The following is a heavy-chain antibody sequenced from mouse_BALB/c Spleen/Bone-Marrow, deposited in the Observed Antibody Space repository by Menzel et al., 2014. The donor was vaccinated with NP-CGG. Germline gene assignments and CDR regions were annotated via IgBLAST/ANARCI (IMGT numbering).Heavy chain of an antibody. J-gene: IGHJ3*01. Sequence: QVQLQQSGTELVKPGASVKLSCKTSGFTLTSYWIQWVKQRPGQGLGWIGEIFPGIGTTSYNEKFKGKARLTIDTSSNTAYMELSSLTYEDSAVYFCARGGGFAFWGQGTLVTVSA. CDR2: IFPGIGTT. CDR3: ARGGGFAF. V-gene: IGHV1S132*01. CDR1: GFTLTSYW.